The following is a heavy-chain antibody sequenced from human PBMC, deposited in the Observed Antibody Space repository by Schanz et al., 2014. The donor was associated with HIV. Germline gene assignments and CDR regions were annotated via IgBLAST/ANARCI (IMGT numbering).Heavy chain of an antibody. J-gene: IGHJ5*02. Sequence: QVQLVQSGAEVEKPGSSVKVACKASGGTSSIYAISWVRQAPGQGLEWMGGTIPIFGTANYAQKFQGRVTITADESTSTVYMELSSLRSEDTAVYYCARARPPTYYDFWSGYSNWFDPWGQGTLVTVSS. D-gene: IGHD3-3*01. CDR3: ARARPPTYYDFWSGYSNWFDP. CDR2: TIPIFGTA. CDR1: GGTSSIYA. V-gene: IGHV1-69*01.